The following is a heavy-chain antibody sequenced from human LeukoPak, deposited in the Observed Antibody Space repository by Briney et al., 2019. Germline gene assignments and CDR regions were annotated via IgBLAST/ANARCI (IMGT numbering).Heavy chain of an antibody. Sequence: PSETLSLTCTVSGGSIISSRYSWGWIRQPPGKGLVSIGTIYSSGSTYYNPSLKSRVTISVDTSKKQFSLKLSSVTAADTAVYFCARFYDSSGYVDYWGQGTLVTVSS. D-gene: IGHD3-22*01. CDR1: GGSIISSRYS. CDR2: IYSSGST. CDR3: ARFYDSSGYVDY. V-gene: IGHV4-39*01. J-gene: IGHJ4*02.